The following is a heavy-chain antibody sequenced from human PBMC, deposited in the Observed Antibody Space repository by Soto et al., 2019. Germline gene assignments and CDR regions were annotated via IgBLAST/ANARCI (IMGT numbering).Heavy chain of an antibody. J-gene: IGHJ6*03. CDR1: GYTFTSYG. CDR3: ARDPYYYYYMDV. Sequence: ASVKVSCKASGYTFTSYGISWVRQAPGQGLEWMGWISAYDGNTNYAQKLQGRVTMTTDTSTSTAYMELRSLRSDDTAVYYCARDPYYYYYMDVWGKGTTVTVSS. CDR2: ISAYDGNT. V-gene: IGHV1-18*01.